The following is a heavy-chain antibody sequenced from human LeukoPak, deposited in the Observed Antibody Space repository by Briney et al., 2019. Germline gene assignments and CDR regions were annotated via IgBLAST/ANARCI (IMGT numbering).Heavy chain of an antibody. CDR1: GFTVSSNY. V-gene: IGHV3-53*01. Sequence: GGSLRLSCAASGFTVSSNYMSWVRQAPGKGLEGVSVIYSGGSTYYADSVKGRFTISRDNSKNTLYLQMNSLRAEDTAVYYCARDRAITAAGMRGVFDYWGQGTLVTVSS. CDR3: ARDRAITAAGMRGVFDY. CDR2: IYSGGST. D-gene: IGHD6-13*01. J-gene: IGHJ4*02.